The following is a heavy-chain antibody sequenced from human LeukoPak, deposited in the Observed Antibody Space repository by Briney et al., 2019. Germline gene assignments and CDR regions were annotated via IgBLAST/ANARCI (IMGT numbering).Heavy chain of an antibody. CDR2: ISCYNGDT. CDR1: GYLFINYG. Sequence: ASVKVSCKASGYLFINYGITWLRQAPGQGLEWMGWISCYNGDTHYAQKFQGRVTMTTDTSTTTAYMELRSLRSDDTALYYCARDPTNTSGRYAYFDSWGQGTLVTVSS. J-gene: IGHJ4*02. V-gene: IGHV1-18*01. D-gene: IGHD6-19*01. CDR3: ARDPTNTSGRYAYFDS.